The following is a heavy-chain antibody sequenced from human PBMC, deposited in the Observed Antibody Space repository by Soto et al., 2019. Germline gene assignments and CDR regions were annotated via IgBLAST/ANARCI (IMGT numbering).Heavy chain of an antibody. V-gene: IGHV4-61*01. CDR3: AGGLGTIFGVVINYYYGMDV. J-gene: IGHJ6*02. Sequence: SETLSLTCTVSGGSVSSGSYYWSWIRQPPGKGLEWIGYIYYSGSTNYNPSLKSRVTISVDTSKHQFSLKLSSVTAADTAVYYCAGGLGTIFGVVINYYYGMDVWGQGTTVTVSS. CDR1: GGSVSSGSYY. D-gene: IGHD3-3*01. CDR2: IYYSGST.